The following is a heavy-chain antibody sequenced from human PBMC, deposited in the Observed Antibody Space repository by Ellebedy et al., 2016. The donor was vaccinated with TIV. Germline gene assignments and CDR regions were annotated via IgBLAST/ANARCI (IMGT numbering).Heavy chain of an antibody. V-gene: IGHV3-23*01. D-gene: IGHD1-20*01. J-gene: IGHJ4*02. Sequence: GESLKIFXAASGFTFSNYAMNWVRQASGKGPAWVSGIGRSGGRTYYADSVKGRFTIPRDNSKSTQYLQMDSLRPDDTAVFYCVRGLLNNWVYFDRWGQGSLVTVSS. CDR2: IGRSGGRT. CDR3: VRGLLNNWVYFDR. CDR1: GFTFSNYA.